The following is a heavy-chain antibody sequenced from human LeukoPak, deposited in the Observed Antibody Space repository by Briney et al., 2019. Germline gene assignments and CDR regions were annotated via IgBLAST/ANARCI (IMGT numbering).Heavy chain of an antibody. V-gene: IGHV3-21*01. J-gene: IGHJ3*02. CDR3: ARDTVAGTRGVGAFDI. D-gene: IGHD6-19*01. CDR2: ISRSSSYI. Sequence: GGSLRLSCAASGFTFSSYSMNWVRQAPGEGLEWVSSISRSSSYIYYADSVKGRFTISRDNAKNSLYLQMNSLRAEDTTEYYCARDTVAGTRGVGAFDIWGQGTMVTVS. CDR1: GFTFSSYS.